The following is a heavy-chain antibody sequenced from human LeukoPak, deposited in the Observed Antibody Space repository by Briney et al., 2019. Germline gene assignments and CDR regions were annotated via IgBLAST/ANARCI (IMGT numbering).Heavy chain of an antibody. V-gene: IGHV1-2*02. D-gene: IGHD6-13*01. J-gene: IGHJ4*02. CDR2: INPNSGGT. CDR3: ARDQYHSSSFLFY. CDR1: GYTFTGYY. Sequence: EASVKVSCKASGYTFTGYYMHWVRQAPGQGLEWMGWINPNSGGTNYAQKFQGRVTMTRDTSISTAYMELSRLRSDDTAVYYCARDQYHSSSFLFYWGQGTLVTVSS.